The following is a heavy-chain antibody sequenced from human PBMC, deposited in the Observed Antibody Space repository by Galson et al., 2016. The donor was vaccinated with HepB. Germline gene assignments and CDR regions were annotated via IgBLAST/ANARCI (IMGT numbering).Heavy chain of an antibody. CDR1: GGSVKSYA. Sequence: ETLSLTCAASGGSVKSYAWSWIRQTPGRGLEWIGYIYDSGSTNYNPSLKSRVTMSLDTSTNQVSLNLRSVTAADTAVYYCARASFVGMFYGYLHHWGQGTLVSVSS. V-gene: IGHV4-59*02. J-gene: IGHJ1*01. CDR2: IYDSGST. D-gene: IGHD7-27*01. CDR3: ARASFVGMFYGYLHH.